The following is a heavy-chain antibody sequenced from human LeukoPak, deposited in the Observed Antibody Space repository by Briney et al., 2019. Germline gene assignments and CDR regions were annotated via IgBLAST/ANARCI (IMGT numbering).Heavy chain of an antibody. Sequence: GGSLRISCAASGFTFSSYAMSWVRQAPGKGLEWVSAISGSGSSTYYADSVKGRFTISRSNSKNTLYLQTNSLRAEDTAVYYCAKDRVVVPAAIGYYYGMDVWGKGTTVTVSS. D-gene: IGHD2-2*02. CDR2: ISGSGSST. CDR3: AKDRVVVPAAIGYYYGMDV. V-gene: IGHV3-23*01. CDR1: GFTFSSYA. J-gene: IGHJ6*04.